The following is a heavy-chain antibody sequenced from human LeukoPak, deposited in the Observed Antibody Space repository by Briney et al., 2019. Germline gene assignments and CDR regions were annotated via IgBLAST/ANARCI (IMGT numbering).Heavy chain of an antibody. V-gene: IGHV3-48*04. J-gene: IGHJ4*02. CDR2: ISSSSSTI. D-gene: IGHD2-2*01. CDR3: AKDRPRYCSSTSCSDWAVFDY. CDR1: GFSFSSYS. Sequence: PGGSLRLSCAASGFSFSSYSMNWVRQAPGKGLEWVSYISSSSSTIYYADSVKGRFTISRDNAKNSLYLQMNSLRAEDTAVYYCAKDRPRYCSSTSCSDWAVFDYWGQGTLVTVSS.